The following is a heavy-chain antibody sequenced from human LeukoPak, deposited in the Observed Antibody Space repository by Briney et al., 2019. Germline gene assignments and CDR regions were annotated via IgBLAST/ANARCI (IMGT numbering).Heavy chain of an antibody. Sequence: GSLRLSCAASGFTFSSYAMSWVRQAPGKGLEWVSAISGSGGSTYYADSVKGRFTISRDNSESTLYLQMNSLRAEDTAVYYCAKGRFGAFDYWGRGTLVTVSS. D-gene: IGHD3-10*01. CDR1: GFTFSSYA. CDR2: ISGSGGST. V-gene: IGHV3-23*01. CDR3: AKGRFGAFDY. J-gene: IGHJ4*02.